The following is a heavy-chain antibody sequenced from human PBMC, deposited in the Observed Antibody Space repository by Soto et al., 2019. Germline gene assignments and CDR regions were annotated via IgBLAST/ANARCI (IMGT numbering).Heavy chain of an antibody. CDR1: GFTFSSYA. V-gene: IGHV3-23*01. J-gene: IGHJ3*02. CDR3: ANHQFNRLADAFDI. CDR2: ISGGGGST. Sequence: PGGSLRLSCAASGFTFSSYAMSWVRQAPGKGLEWVSTISGGGGSTYYADSVKGRFTISRDNSKNTLYLQMNSLRAEDTAVYYCANHQFNRLADAFDIWGQGTLVTVSS.